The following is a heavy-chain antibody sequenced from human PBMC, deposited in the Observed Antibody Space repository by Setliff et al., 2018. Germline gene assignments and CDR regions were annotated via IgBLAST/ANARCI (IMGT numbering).Heavy chain of an antibody. CDR1: GYTFASYG. CDR3: ARINFYVSSGYYYAPEL. J-gene: IGHJ4*02. V-gene: IGHV1-18*01. Sequence: GASVKVSCKASGYTFASYGITWVRQAPGQGLEWMGYINTRGDTYYAQKFQGRVTVTTDTSTTTAYMELRSLRADDTAVYYCARINFYVSSGYYYAPELWGQGTTVTVSS. CDR2: INTRGDT. D-gene: IGHD3-22*01.